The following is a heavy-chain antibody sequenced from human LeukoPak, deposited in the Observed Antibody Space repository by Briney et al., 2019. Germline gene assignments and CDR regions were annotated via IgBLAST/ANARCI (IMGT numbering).Heavy chain of an antibody. CDR1: GYTFTGYY. CDR3: ARGVGATTEFGY. J-gene: IGHJ4*02. V-gene: IGHV1-2*02. Sequence: ASVKVSCKASGYTFTGYYMHWVRQAPGQGLEWMGWINPNGGGTNYAQKFQGRVTMTRDTSISTAYMELSRLRSDDTAVYYCARGVGATTEFGYWGQGTLGTVSS. D-gene: IGHD1-26*01. CDR2: INPNGGGT.